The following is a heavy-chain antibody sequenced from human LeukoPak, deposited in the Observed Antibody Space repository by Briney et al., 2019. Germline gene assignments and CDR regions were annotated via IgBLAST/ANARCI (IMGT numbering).Heavy chain of an antibody. D-gene: IGHD3-3*01. CDR1: GFTFSSYW. V-gene: IGHV3-7*01. CDR3: ARSPLITIFGVVIPNYYYYYMDV. CDR2: IKQDGSEK. J-gene: IGHJ6*03. Sequence: GGSLRLSCAASGFTFSSYWMSWVRQAPGKGLEWVANIKQDGSEKYYVDPVKGRFTISRDNAKNSLYLQMNSLRAEDTAVYYCARSPLITIFGVVIPNYYYYYMDVWGKGTTVTVSS.